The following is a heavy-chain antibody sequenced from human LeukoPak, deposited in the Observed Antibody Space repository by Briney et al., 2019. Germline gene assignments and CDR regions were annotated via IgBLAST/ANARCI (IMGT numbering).Heavy chain of an antibody. CDR1: GGSFSGYY. D-gene: IGHD2-2*01. Sequence: SETLSLTCAVYGGSFSGYYWSWIRQPPGKGLEWIGEINHSGSTNYNPSLKSRVTISVDTSKNQFSLKLSSVTAADTAVYYCARGSVVPAAIPMSPLYYYYYYMDVWGKGTTVTVSS. V-gene: IGHV4-34*01. CDR3: ARGSVVPAAIPMSPLYYYYYYMDV. CDR2: INHSGST. J-gene: IGHJ6*03.